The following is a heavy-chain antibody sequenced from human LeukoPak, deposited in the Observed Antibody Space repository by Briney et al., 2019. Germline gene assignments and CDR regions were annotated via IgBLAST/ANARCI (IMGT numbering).Heavy chain of an antibody. CDR1: GYSISTGYY. D-gene: IGHD4-17*01. CDR3: ARRDGDYPFDY. J-gene: IGHJ4*02. Sequence: SETLSLTCTVSGYSISTGYYWDWIRQPPGKGLEWIGTFYHGGSTYYNPSLKSRVTISVDTSKNQFSLNLTSVTAADTAVYYCARRDGDYPFDYWGQGTLVTVSS. V-gene: IGHV4-38-2*02. CDR2: FYHGGST.